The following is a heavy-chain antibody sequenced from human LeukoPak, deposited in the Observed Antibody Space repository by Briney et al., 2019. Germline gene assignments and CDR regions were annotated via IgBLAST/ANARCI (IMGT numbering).Heavy chain of an antibody. D-gene: IGHD3-10*01. CDR1: GFTFSSQA. V-gene: IGHV3-23*01. J-gene: IGHJ4*02. Sequence: GGSLRLSCAAAGFTFSSQAMSWVRQAAGKGLEWVSGMSGSGGSTYYADSVKGRFTISRDNSKNTLYLQMHSLRVEGSAVYFCAKRGYGSGSYRYYFDYWGQGTLVTVSS. CDR2: MSGSGGST. CDR3: AKRGYGSGSYRYYFDY.